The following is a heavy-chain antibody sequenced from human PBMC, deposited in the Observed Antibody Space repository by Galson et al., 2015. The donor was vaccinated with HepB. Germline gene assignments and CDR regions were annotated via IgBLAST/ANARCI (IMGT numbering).Heavy chain of an antibody. CDR3: ARHKSNYFVY. D-gene: IGHD6-6*01. V-gene: IGHV4-39*01. Sequence: SETLSLTCTVSGGSISSSSYYWGWIRQPPGKGLEWIGSIYYSGSTYYNPSLKSRVTISVDTSKNQFSLKLSSVTAADTAVYYYARHKSNYFVYWGQGTLVTVSS. CDR2: IYYSGST. J-gene: IGHJ4*02. CDR1: GGSISSSSYY.